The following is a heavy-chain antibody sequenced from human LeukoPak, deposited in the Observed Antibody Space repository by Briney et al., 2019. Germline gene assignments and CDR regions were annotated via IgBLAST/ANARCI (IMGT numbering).Heavy chain of an antibody. D-gene: IGHD6-13*01. CDR3: AKVGLQQLVPAGFDY. V-gene: IGHV3-23*01. J-gene: IGHJ4*02. CDR1: GFTFTSYV. Sequence: GGSLRLSCAASGFTFTSYVMSRVRQAPGKGLEWFSSISGSGGRTYYADSVKGRLTISRDNSKNTLYLQLNSLRAEDTAVYYCAKVGLQQLVPAGFDYWGQGTLVTVSS. CDR2: ISGSGGRT.